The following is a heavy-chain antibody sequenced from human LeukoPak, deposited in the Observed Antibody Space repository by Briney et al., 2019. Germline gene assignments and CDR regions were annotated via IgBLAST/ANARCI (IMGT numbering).Heavy chain of an antibody. CDR1: GGSISSYY. J-gene: IGHJ6*03. D-gene: IGHD2-2*01. Sequence: SETLSLTCTVSGGSISSYYWSWIRQPPGKGLEWIGEINHSGSTNYNPSLKSRVTISVDTSKNQFSLKLSSVTAADTAVYYCARTTEGYCSSASCFGFSYSYYMDVWGKGTTVTISS. CDR2: INHSGST. CDR3: ARTTEGYCSSASCFGFSYSYYMDV. V-gene: IGHV4-34*01.